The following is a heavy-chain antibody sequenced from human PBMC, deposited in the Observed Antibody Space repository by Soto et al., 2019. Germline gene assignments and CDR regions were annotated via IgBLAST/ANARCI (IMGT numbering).Heavy chain of an antibody. J-gene: IGHJ6*02. CDR2: IGTAGDT. D-gene: IGHD2-15*01. Sequence: EVQLVESGGGLVQPGGSLRLSCAASGFTFSSYDMHWVRQATGKGLEWVSAIGTAGDTYYPGSVKGRFTISRENAKNSLYLQMNSLRAGDTAVYYCARAFITHCSGGSCPAVGDYGMDVWGRGTTVTVSS. CDR1: GFTFSSYD. CDR3: ARAFITHCSGGSCPAVGDYGMDV. V-gene: IGHV3-13*01.